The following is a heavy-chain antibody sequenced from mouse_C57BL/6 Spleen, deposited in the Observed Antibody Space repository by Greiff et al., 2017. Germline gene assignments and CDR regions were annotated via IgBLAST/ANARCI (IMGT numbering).Heavy chain of an antibody. D-gene: IGHD4-1*01. Sequence: QVQLQQPGAELVKPGASVKLSCKASGYTFTSYWMHWVKPRPGQGLEWIGMIHPNSGSTNYNEKFKSKATLTVDKSSSTAYMQLSSLTSEDSAVYYCARRGGTVYFDYWGKGTTLTVSS. CDR1: GYTFTSYW. CDR3: ARRGGTVYFDY. V-gene: IGHV1-64*01. J-gene: IGHJ2*01. CDR2: IHPNSGST.